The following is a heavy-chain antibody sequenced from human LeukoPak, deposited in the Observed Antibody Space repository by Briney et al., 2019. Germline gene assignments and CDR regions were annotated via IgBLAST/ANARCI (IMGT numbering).Heavy chain of an antibody. D-gene: IGHD4-11*01. V-gene: IGHV3-30*18. Sequence: GGSLRLSCAASGFTFYNYGMHWVRQAPGKGLEWVAVISYHGGNKYYADSVKGRFTISRDNSKNTLYLQMDSLRPDDTAVYYCAKGSAYSVYYYYGMDVWGQGTTVTVS. CDR1: GFTFYNYG. CDR3: AKGSAYSVYYYYGMDV. CDR2: ISYHGGNK. J-gene: IGHJ6*02.